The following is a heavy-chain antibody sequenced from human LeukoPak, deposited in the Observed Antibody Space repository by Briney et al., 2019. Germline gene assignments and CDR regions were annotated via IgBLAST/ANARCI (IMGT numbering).Heavy chain of an antibody. CDR3: ARPILGGYERYYYYMDV. CDR1: GFTFSSYA. Sequence: PGGSLRLSCAASGFTFSSYAMSWVRQAPGKGLEWVSAISGSGGSTYYADSVKGRFTVSRDNAKNSLYLQMNSLRAEDTAVYYCARPILGGYERYYYYMDVWGKGTTVTVSS. V-gene: IGHV3-23*01. D-gene: IGHD5-12*01. CDR2: ISGSGGST. J-gene: IGHJ6*03.